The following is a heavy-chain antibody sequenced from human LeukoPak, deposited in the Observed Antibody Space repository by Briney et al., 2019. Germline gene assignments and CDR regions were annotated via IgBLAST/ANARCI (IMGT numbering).Heavy chain of an antibody. Sequence: GGSLRLSCAASGFTFSSYSMNWVRQAPGKGLEWVSYISSSSSTIYYADSVKGRFTISRDNAKNSLYLQMNSLRAEDTAVYYCARATSSSWYPPFDYWGQGTLVTVSS. CDR1: GFTFSSYS. CDR2: ISSSSSTI. CDR3: ARATSSSWYPPFDY. J-gene: IGHJ4*02. D-gene: IGHD6-13*01. V-gene: IGHV3-48*04.